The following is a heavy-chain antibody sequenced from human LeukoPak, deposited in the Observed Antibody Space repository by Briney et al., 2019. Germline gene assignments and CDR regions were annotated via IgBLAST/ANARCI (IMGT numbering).Heavy chain of an antibody. V-gene: IGHV1-46*01. J-gene: IGHJ4*02. CDR1: GYTFTSYY. CDR3: ARASWGIAAAGYFDY. Sequence: ASVKVSCKASGYTFTSYYMHWVRQAPGQGLEWMGIINPSGGSTSYAQKFQGRVTMTRDTSTSTVYMELSSLRSEDTAVYYCARASWGIAAAGYFDYWGQRTLVTVSS. D-gene: IGHD6-13*01. CDR2: INPSGGST.